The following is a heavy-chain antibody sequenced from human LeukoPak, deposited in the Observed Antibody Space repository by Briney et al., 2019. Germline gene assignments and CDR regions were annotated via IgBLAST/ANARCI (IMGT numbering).Heavy chain of an antibody. CDR3: ARDRSEFDY. Sequence: SETLSLTCTVSGGSISSYYWSWIRQPPGKGLEWIGYIYYSGSTNYNPSLKSRVTISVDTSENQFSLKLNSVTAADTAVYYCARDRSEFDYWGQGTLVTVSS. J-gene: IGHJ4*02. V-gene: IGHV4-59*01. D-gene: IGHD1-14*01. CDR1: GGSISSYY. CDR2: IYYSGST.